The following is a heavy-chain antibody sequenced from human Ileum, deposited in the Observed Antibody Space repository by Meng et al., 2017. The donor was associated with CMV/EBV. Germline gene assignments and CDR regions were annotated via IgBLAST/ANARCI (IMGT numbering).Heavy chain of an antibody. CDR3: ARVPGYRSGWVCEH. J-gene: IGHJ4*01. V-gene: IGHV2-70*20. CDR1: GFSLRTTGMC. CDR2: IGWDDDK. D-gene: IGHD6-19*01. Sequence: GPTLVKPTQTLTLTCTFSGFSLRTTGMCVSWVRQPPGKALEWLGIIGWDDDKYYSTSLKTRLTISKDTSKNQVLLTMTNMDAVDTATYYCARVPGYRSGWVCEHWGQGIRV.